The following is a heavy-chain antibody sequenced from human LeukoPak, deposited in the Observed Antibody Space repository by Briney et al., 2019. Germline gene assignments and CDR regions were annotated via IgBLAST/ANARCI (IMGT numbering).Heavy chain of an antibody. V-gene: IGHV4-39*07. CDR3: ARLSGSYYSPFDY. J-gene: IGHJ4*02. D-gene: IGHD1-26*01. Sequence: SETLSLTCTVSGASISSSSYYWGWIRQPPGKGLEWIGSFYYSGSTYYNPSLKSRVTISEDTSKKQFSLRLSSVTAADTAVYYCARLSGSYYSPFDYWGQGTLVTVSS. CDR1: GASISSSSYY. CDR2: FYYSGST.